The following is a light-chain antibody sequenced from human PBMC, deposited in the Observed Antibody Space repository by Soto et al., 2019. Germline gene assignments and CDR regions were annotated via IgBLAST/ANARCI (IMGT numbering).Light chain of an antibody. J-gene: IGKJ5*01. CDR1: QSLLHSNGYNY. V-gene: IGKV2-28*01. Sequence: EIVMTQSPLSLPVTPGEPASISCRSSQSLLHSNGYNYLDGYLHKPVLSTQLLIYLGSNRASGVPDRFSGSGSGTDFTLKISRVEAEDVGVYYCMQALQTPPTFGQGRRLE. CDR3: MQALQTPPT. CDR2: LGS.